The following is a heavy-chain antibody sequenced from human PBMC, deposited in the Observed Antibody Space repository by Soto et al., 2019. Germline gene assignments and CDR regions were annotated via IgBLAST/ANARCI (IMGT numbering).Heavy chain of an antibody. D-gene: IGHD2-2*01. CDR2: IYYSGST. CDR1: GGSISSYY. Sequence: SETLSLTCTVSGGSISSYYWSWIRQPPGKGLEWIGYIYYSGSTNYNPSLKSRVTISVDTSRNQFSLKLSSVTAADTAVYYCARVRRYCISTSCSYYFDYWGQGTLVTVSS. V-gene: IGHV4-59*01. CDR3: ARVRRYCISTSCSYYFDY. J-gene: IGHJ4*02.